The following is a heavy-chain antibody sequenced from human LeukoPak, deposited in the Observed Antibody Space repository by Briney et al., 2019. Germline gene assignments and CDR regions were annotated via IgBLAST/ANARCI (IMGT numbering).Heavy chain of an antibody. CDR2: IKQDGSDR. Sequence: PGGSLRLSCAASGFTFRNYWMSWVRQAPGTGLEWVANIKQDGSDRNYVTSVRGRFTISRDNSKNTLYLQMNSLRAEDTAVYYCARFDYWGQGTLVTVSS. CDR3: ARFDY. J-gene: IGHJ4*02. CDR1: GFTFRNYW. V-gene: IGHV3-7*01.